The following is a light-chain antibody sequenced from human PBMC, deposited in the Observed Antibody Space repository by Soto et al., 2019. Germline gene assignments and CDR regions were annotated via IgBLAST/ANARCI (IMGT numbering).Light chain of an antibody. Sequence: QSVLTQPASVSGSLGQSITISCTGTSSDVGGYDYVSWYRQHSGKVPELIIYEVNKRPSGVSNRFSGSKSANTASLTISGLQADDEADYYCSSFTSTSTQVFGGGTKLTVL. CDR2: EVN. V-gene: IGLV2-14*01. J-gene: IGLJ3*02. CDR3: SSFTSTSTQV. CDR1: SSDVGGYDY.